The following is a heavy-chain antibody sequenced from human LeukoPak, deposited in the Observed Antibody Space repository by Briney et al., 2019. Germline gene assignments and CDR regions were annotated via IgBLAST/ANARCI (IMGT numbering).Heavy chain of an antibody. V-gene: IGHV3-72*01. CDR3: TRGYSGVAIYAFDI. J-gene: IGHJ3*02. Sequence: GGSLRLSCAAFIDQYLAGVRQAPGKGLEGFARIGNKANSYTTEYAASVKGRFTISRDDSKNSLYLQMNSLKTEDTAVYHCTRGYSGVAIYAFDIWGQGTMVTVSS. D-gene: IGHD5-18*01. CDR1: IDQY. CDR2: IGNKANSYTT.